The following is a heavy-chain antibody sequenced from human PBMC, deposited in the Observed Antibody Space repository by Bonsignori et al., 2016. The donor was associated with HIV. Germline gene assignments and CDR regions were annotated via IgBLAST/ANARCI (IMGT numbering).Heavy chain of an antibody. D-gene: IGHD2-8*01. CDR2: INPNSGGT. Sequence: WVRQAPGQGLEWMGWINPNSGGTNYAQKFEGRVTMTRDTSISAAYMELTRLTSDDTALYYCARVPYCSDGVCYDNDQWGQGTLVTVSS. CDR3: ARVPYCSDGVCYDNDQ. V-gene: IGHV1-2*02. J-gene: IGHJ4*02.